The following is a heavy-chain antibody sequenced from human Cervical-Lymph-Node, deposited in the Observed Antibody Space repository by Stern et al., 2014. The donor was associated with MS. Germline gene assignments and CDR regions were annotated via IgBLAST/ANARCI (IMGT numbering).Heavy chain of an antibody. Sequence: EVQLVEAGGGVIQPGGSLRLSCTASGFTVSRDYMTWVRQAPGEGLEWVSLISNFVSPFYTDSVKGRFAISRDDSKNPVYLHMTSLRAEDTAMYYCARDTSSPERSDWWGQGTLVTVSS. CDR1: GFTVSRDY. CDR3: ARDTSSPERSDW. J-gene: IGHJ4*02. V-gene: IGHV3-53*01. D-gene: IGHD1-1*01. CDR2: ISNFVSP.